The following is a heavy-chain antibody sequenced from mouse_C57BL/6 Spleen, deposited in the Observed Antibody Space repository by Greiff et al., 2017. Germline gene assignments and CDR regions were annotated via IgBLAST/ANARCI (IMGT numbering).Heavy chain of an antibody. CDR3: ARRITTVVAFDY. Sequence: QVQLQQSGAELAKPGASVKLSCKASGYTFTSYWMHWVKQRPGQGLEWIGYINPSSGYTKYNQKFKDKATLTADKSSSTAYMQLSSLTSEDSAVXYCARRITTVVAFDYWGQGTTLTVSS. CDR1: GYTFTSYW. V-gene: IGHV1-7*01. D-gene: IGHD1-1*01. J-gene: IGHJ2*01. CDR2: INPSSGYT.